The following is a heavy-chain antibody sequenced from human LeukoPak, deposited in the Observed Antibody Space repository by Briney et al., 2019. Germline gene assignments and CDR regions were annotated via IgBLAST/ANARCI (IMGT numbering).Heavy chain of an antibody. CDR3: AKDRAGYCSSTSCYAEENGTEYYFDY. CDR1: GFTFSSYG. CDR2: IRYDGSNK. Sequence: PGGSLRLSCAASGFTFSSYGMHWVRQAPGKGLEWVAFIRYDGSNKYYADSVKGRFTISRDNSKNTLYLQMNSLRAEDTAVYYCAKDRAGYCSSTSCYAEENGTEYYFDYWGQGTLVTVSS. V-gene: IGHV3-30*02. D-gene: IGHD2-2*01. J-gene: IGHJ4*02.